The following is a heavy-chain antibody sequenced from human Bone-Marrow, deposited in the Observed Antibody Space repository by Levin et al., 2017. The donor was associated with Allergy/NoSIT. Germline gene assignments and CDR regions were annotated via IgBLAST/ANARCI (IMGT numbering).Heavy chain of an antibody. CDR2: INHSGST. V-gene: IGHV4-34*01. CDR1: GGSFSGYY. J-gene: IGHJ4*02. D-gene: IGHD3-10*01. CDR3: ARGDSYGSGSYYPSRPDY. Sequence: SETLSLTCAVYGGSFSGYYWSWIRQPPGKGLEWIGEINHSGSTNYNPSLKSRVTISVDTSKNQFSLKLSSVTAADTAMYYCARGDSYGSGSYYPSRPDYWGQGNLVTVSS.